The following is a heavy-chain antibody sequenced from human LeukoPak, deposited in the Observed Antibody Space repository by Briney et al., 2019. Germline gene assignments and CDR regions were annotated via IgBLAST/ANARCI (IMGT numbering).Heavy chain of an antibody. Sequence: GGSLRLSCAASGFTFSSYAMSWVRQAPGKGLEWVSTISGSGGTTYYAGSVKGRFTISRENAKNSLYLQMNSLRAGDTAVYYCARGRMVRGHGDFDYWGQGTLVTVSS. D-gene: IGHD3-10*01. CDR1: GFTFSSYA. V-gene: IGHV3-23*01. J-gene: IGHJ4*02. CDR3: ARGRMVRGHGDFDY. CDR2: ISGSGGTT.